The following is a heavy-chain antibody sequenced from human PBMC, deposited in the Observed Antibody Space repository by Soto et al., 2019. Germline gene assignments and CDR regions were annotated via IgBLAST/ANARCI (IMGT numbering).Heavy chain of an antibody. J-gene: IGHJ6*03. CDR2: ISTSSSNI. V-gene: IGHV3-48*01. Sequence: GGSLRLSCADSGFTFSSYWMHWVRQAPGKGLEWVSYISTSSSNIYYADSVKGRFTISRGNAKNSLSLQMNSLRAADTAVYYCARETSTGNYYMDVWGKGTTVTVSS. CDR1: GFTFSSYW. CDR3: ARETSTGNYYMDV. D-gene: IGHD2-2*01.